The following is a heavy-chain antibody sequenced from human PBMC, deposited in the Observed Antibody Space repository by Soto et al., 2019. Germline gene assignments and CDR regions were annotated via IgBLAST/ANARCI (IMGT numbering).Heavy chain of an antibody. J-gene: IGHJ4*02. D-gene: IGHD3-10*02. V-gene: IGHV1-18*01. CDR3: ASALFGWFVDQFEY. CDR2: ISAYNGNT. CDR1: GYTFTSYG. Sequence: QVQLVQSGAEVKKPGASVKVSCKPSGYTFTSYGITWVRQAPGQGLEWMGWISAYNGNTNYAQKFQGRVTMTTDRSTRTAYMEVRSLGSNDTGAYFCASALFGWFVDQFEYWGQGTLVTVSS.